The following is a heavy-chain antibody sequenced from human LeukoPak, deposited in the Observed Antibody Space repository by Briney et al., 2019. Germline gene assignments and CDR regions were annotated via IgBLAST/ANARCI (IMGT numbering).Heavy chain of an antibody. CDR3: ARSPERLGQGHLDS. CDR2: ISYHGSNT. D-gene: IGHD3/OR15-3a*01. V-gene: IGHV3-30*04. CDR1: GFPFSSYS. J-gene: IGHJ4*02. Sequence: QSGRSLRLSCAASGFPFSSYSMHWVRQAPGKGLEWLTLISYHGSNTDYTDPVKGRFTVSRDNSKNTLFLQMSSLRAEDTAIYFCARSPERLGQGHLDSWGQGTLVTVSS.